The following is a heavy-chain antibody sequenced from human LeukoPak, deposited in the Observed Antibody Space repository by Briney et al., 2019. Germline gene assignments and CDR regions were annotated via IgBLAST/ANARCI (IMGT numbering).Heavy chain of an antibody. V-gene: IGHV1-18*01. D-gene: IGHD6-13*01. CDR1: GYTFTSYD. J-gene: IGHJ4*02. CDR3: ARDKVAAAGRFDY. Sequence: ASVKVSCKASGYTFTSYDINWVRQATGQGLEWMGWMNPNSGNTNYAQKLQGRVTMTTDTSTSTAYMELRSLRSDDTAVYYCARDKVAAAGRFDYWGQGTLVTVSS. CDR2: MNPNSGNT.